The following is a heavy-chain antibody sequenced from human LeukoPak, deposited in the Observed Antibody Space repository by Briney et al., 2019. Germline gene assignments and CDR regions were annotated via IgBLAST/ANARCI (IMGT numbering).Heavy chain of an antibody. CDR3: ARVARYSSGRPTNPFDY. V-gene: IGHV4-39*07. CDR1: GGSISSSSYY. D-gene: IGHD6-19*01. Sequence: KPSETLSLTCTVSGGSISSSSYYWGWIRQPPGKGLEWIGSIYYSGSTYYNPSLKSRVTISVDTSKNQFSLKLSSVTAADTAVYYCARVARYSSGRPTNPFDYWGQGTLVTVSS. CDR2: IYYSGST. J-gene: IGHJ4*02.